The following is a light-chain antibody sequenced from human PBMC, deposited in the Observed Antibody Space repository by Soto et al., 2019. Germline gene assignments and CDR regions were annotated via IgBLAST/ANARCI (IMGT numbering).Light chain of an antibody. CDR3: SSYTSSNNVV. J-gene: IGLJ2*01. CDR1: SSDVGGYNY. CDR2: DVS. V-gene: IGLV2-14*01. Sequence: QSLLTQPASVSGSPGQSITISCTGTSSDVGGYNYVSWYQQHPGKAPKMMIFDVSNRPSGVSNRFSGSKSGNTASLTISGLQAEDEADYYCSSYTSSNNVVFGGGTKLTVL.